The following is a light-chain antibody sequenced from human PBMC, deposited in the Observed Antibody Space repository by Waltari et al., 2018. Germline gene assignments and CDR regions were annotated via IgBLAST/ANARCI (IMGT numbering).Light chain of an antibody. V-gene: IGLV1-51*02. CDR3: GVWTTRLRV. CDR1: GSSVGSRC. Sequence: LTQPPSVYAAPGQQVTIACSGSGSSVGSRCFSCYHQFPGTAPKLLIYQNPHRPSGIPDRFSGSKSGTSATLDITGLQPGDEGDYYCGVWTTRLRVFGGGTTLTVL. CDR2: QNP. J-gene: IGLJ2*01.